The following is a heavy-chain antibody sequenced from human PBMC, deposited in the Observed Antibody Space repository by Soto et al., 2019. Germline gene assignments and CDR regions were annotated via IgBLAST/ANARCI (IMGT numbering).Heavy chain of an antibody. J-gene: IGHJ4*02. D-gene: IGHD5-12*01. Sequence: GESLKISCKGFGYNFTGYWIAWVRQMPGKGLEWMGIIYPGDSDTRYSPSFQGHVTISVDKSISTAYLQWSSLEASDTAMYYCASQENILAFDYWGQGPLVTVSS. CDR3: ASQENILAFDY. CDR2: IYPGDSDT. V-gene: IGHV5-51*01. CDR1: GYNFTGYW.